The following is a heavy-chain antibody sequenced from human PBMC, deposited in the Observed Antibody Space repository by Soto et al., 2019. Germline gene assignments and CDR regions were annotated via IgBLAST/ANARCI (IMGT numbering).Heavy chain of an antibody. Sequence: GASVKVSCKASGVTFNFNSISWVRQAPGQGLEWMGGIIPIFGTTNYAQNFQGRVTITADEPTSTAYMELSSLTSEDTAVYYCARDLARDIIVVTAGNSYGIDVCGQGPTVTVSS. CDR3: ARDLARDIIVVTAGNSYGIDV. CDR1: GVTFNFNS. D-gene: IGHD2-2*01. J-gene: IGHJ6*02. CDR2: IIPIFGTT. V-gene: IGHV1-69*13.